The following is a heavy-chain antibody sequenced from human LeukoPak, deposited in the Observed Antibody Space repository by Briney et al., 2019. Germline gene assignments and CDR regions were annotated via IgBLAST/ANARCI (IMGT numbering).Heavy chain of an antibody. Sequence: ASVKVSCKASGYTFTGYYMHWVRQAPGQGLEWMGWINPNSGGTNYAQKFQGRVTMTRDTSISTAYMELSRLRSDDTAVYYCARSEWFGERIWFDPWGQGTLVTVSS. CDR1: GYTFTGYY. D-gene: IGHD3-10*01. CDR2: INPNSGGT. CDR3: ARSEWFGERIWFDP. J-gene: IGHJ5*02. V-gene: IGHV1-2*02.